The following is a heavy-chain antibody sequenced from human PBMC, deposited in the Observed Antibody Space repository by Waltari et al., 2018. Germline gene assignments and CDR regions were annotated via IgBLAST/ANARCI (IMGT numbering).Heavy chain of an antibody. J-gene: IGHJ4*02. V-gene: IGHV3-74*01. Sequence: EVHLVASGGGLVQPGGSLRLACAASGFTFSSYRMHWVRQAPGQGLMSVSRITQDGRMTSYADSVKGRFTMSRGYATDTLYLVMNCLRAQDTAVSGCGAGPGNAAYWGQGTLVTVSS. CDR2: ITQDGRMT. CDR3: GAGPGNAAY. D-gene: IGHD6-13*01. CDR1: GFTFSSYR.